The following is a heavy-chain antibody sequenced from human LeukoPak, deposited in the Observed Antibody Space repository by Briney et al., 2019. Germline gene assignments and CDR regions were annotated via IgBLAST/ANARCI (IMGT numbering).Heavy chain of an antibody. J-gene: IGHJ4*02. D-gene: IGHD1-26*01. CDR2: IYHSGST. V-gene: IGHV4-4*02. CDR1: GGSISSSNW. Sequence: SETLSLTCAVSGGSISSSNWWSWVRQPPGKGLEWIGEIYHSGSTNYNPSLKSRVTISVDKSKNQFSLKLSSVTAADTAVYYCARVRRGVYSGSYYSYFDYWGQGTLVTVSS. CDR3: ARVRRGVYSGSYYSYFDY.